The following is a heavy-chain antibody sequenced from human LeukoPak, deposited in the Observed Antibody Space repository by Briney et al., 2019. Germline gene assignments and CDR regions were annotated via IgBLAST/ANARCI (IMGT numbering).Heavy chain of an antibody. V-gene: IGHV3-69-1*01. J-gene: IGHJ3*02. CDR2: ISSSSYI. Sequence: GGSLRLSCAASGFTVSSNYMSWVRQAPGKGLEWVSSISSSSYIYYADSVKGRFTISRDNAKNSLYLQMNSLRAEDTAVYYCARDESDSITMIVVANGAFDIWGQGTMVSVSS. CDR1: GFTVSSNY. D-gene: IGHD3-22*01. CDR3: ARDESDSITMIVVANGAFDI.